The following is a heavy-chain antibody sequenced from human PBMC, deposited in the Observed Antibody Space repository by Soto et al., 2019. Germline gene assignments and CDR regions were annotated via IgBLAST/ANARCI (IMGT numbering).Heavy chain of an antibody. Sequence: QMHLVESGGGVVQPGRSLTLSCVASGFTFTSYGIHWVRQAPGKGLEWVAVIWYDGSNKYYGDSVKGRFSISRDNSKNTVYLQMNSLTAEDTAVYYCARDRRFLEWLDYWGKGALVSISS. J-gene: IGHJ4*02. CDR2: IWYDGSNK. V-gene: IGHV3-33*01. CDR3: ARDRRFLEWLDY. CDR1: GFTFTSYG. D-gene: IGHD3-3*01.